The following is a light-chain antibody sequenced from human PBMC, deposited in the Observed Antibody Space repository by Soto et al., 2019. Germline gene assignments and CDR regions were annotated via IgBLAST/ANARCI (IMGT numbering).Light chain of an antibody. CDR2: GAS. V-gene: IGKV3-15*01. J-gene: IGKJ1*01. CDR3: QQYNEWPPWT. CDR1: QSVGTN. Sequence: EIVMTQSPATLSVSPGERATLSCRASQSVGTNLAWYQQKPGQAPRLLIYGASTWATGTPARFSGRGSGTEFTLTTSSLQPEDFAVYYCQQYNEWPPWTFGQGTKVEIK.